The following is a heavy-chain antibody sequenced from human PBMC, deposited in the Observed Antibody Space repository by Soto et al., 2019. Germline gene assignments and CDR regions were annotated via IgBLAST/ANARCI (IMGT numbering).Heavy chain of an antibody. J-gene: IGHJ5*02. CDR3: ARGTGVQNWFHP. V-gene: IGHV1-3*01. CDR1: GDTFTTYA. CDR2: INVGSGNT. Sequence: ASVKVSCKASGDTFTTYAIHWVRQVPGQGPEWMAWINVGSGNTRYSQKFQDRVTITRDTSATTGYMEMSSLSSEDTAIYYCARGTGVQNWFHPWGQGTLVTVSS. D-gene: IGHD1-1*01.